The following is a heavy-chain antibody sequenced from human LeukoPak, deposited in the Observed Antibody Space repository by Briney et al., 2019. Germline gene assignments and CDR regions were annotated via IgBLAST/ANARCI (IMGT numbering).Heavy chain of an antibody. CDR3: ARVNGGSWSLSFDY. CDR1: GGTFSSYA. J-gene: IGHJ4*02. D-gene: IGHD6-13*01. V-gene: IGHV1-69*05. Sequence: SVKVSCKASGGTFSSYAISWARQAPGQGLEWMGGIIPIFGTANYAQKFQGRVTITTDESTSTTYMELSSLRSEDTAVYYCARVNGGSWSLSFDYWGQGTLVTVSS. CDR2: IIPIFGTA.